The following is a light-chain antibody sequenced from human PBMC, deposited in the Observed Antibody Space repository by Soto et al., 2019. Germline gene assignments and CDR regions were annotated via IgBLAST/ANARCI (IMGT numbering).Light chain of an antibody. CDR2: DAS. Sequence: EIVLTQSPATLSLSPGERATLSCRASQSISSNLAWYQQKRGQAPRLLIYDASNRATGIPARFSGSGSGTDFTLTISSLEPEDFAIYYCQRRSNWPPLTFGGGTKVEIK. V-gene: IGKV3-11*01. CDR3: QRRSNWPPLT. CDR1: QSISSN. J-gene: IGKJ4*01.